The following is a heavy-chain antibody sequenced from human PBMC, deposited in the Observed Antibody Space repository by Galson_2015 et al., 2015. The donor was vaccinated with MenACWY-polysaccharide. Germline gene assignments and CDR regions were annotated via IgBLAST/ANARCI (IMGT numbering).Heavy chain of an antibody. V-gene: IGHV1-2*02. CDR2: INPNSGGT. D-gene: IGHD4-17*01. J-gene: IGHJ4*02. Sequence: SVKVSCKASGYTFTGYYVHWMRQAPGQGLEWMGWINPNSGGTNYAQKFQGRVTMTRDTSISTAYMELSRLRSDDTAVYYCARAISDYGDYEDYWGQGTLVTVSS. CDR1: GYTFTGYY. CDR3: ARAISDYGDYEDY.